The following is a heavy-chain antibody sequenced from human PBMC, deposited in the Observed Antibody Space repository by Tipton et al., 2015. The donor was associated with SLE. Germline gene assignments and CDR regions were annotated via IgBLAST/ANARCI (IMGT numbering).Heavy chain of an antibody. CDR1: GFTFGSYA. J-gene: IGHJ4*02. CDR3: AKLEKTTDFYLDS. CDR2: ISGGGGST. Sequence: SLRLSCATFGFTFGSYALSWVRRAPGKGLEWVSDISGGGGSTYYADFVKGRFSISIDKSKKTPFLQKNSLKVDDTATYYCAKLEKTTDFYLDSWGQGTLASVSS. V-gene: IGHV3-23*01. D-gene: IGHD1/OR15-1a*01.